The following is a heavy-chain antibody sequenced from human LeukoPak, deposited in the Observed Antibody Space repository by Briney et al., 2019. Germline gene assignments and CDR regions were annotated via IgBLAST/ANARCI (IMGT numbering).Heavy chain of an antibody. D-gene: IGHD1-26*01. J-gene: IGHJ3*02. CDR2: IIPSDGFT. V-gene: IGHV1-46*01. CDR1: GYTFSSYY. Sequence: ASVKVSCKASGYTFSSYYVHWVRQAPGQGLEWMGMIIPSDGFTSYAQKFQGRVTMTRDMSTSTVYMELSSLRSDDTAVYYCAADLVGATRLNAFDIWGQGTMVIVSS. CDR3: AADLVGATRLNAFDI.